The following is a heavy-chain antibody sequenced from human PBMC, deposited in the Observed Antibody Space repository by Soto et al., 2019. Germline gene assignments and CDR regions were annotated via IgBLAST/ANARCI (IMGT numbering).Heavy chain of an antibody. CDR3: ARGVTLVRGVIHTPYFDY. V-gene: IGHV4-31*03. J-gene: IGHJ4*02. CDR1: GGSISSGGYY. D-gene: IGHD3-10*01. CDR2: IYYSGSN. Sequence: QVQLQESGPGLVKPSQTLSLTCTVSGGSISSGGYYWSWIRQHPGKGLEWIGYIYYSGSNYYHPSLKSRVTISVDTSKNQFSLKLIYVTAADTAVYYCARGVTLVRGVIHTPYFDYWGQGALVTVSS.